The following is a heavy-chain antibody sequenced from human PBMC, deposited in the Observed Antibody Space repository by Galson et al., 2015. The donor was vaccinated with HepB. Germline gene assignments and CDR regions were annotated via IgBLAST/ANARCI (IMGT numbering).Heavy chain of an antibody. V-gene: IGHV3-7*01. CDR2: INQDGTEK. CDR1: GFTFSGYW. D-gene: IGHD3-3*01. J-gene: IGHJ2*01. CDR3: ARDYDPAARPLSYFDL. Sequence: SLRLSCAASGFTFSGYWMNWVRQAPGKGLEWVANINQDGTEKYYVDSVKGRFTISRDNAKNSLYVQMSNLRAEDTAIYYCARDYDPAARPLSYFDLWGRGTLVTVSS.